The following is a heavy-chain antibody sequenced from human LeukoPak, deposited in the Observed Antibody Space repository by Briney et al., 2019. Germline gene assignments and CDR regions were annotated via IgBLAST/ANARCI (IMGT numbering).Heavy chain of an antibody. J-gene: IGHJ4*02. D-gene: IGHD3-22*01. V-gene: IGHV3-30*02. CDR2: IQYDGSNK. Sequence: GGSLRLSCAASGFTFSSYGMHWVRQAPGKGLGWVAFIQYDGSNKYYADSVKGRFTISRDNSKNTLYLQMNSLRAEDTAVYYCAKDTRTYYYDSSGYYWGQGTLVTVSS. CDR1: GFTFSSYG. CDR3: AKDTRTYYYDSSGYY.